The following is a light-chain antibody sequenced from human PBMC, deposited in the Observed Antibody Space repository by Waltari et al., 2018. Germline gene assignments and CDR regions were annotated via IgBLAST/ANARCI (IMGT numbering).Light chain of an antibody. CDR1: QSISSY. V-gene: IGKV1-39*01. Sequence: DIQMTQSPSSLSASVGDRVTITCRASQSISSYLNWYQQKPGKAPKLLIYAASSLQSGVPSRFSGSGSGTDFTLTISSLQPEDFAIYYCQQLDSLFAFGPGTRVDIK. CDR3: QQLDSLFA. J-gene: IGKJ3*01. CDR2: AAS.